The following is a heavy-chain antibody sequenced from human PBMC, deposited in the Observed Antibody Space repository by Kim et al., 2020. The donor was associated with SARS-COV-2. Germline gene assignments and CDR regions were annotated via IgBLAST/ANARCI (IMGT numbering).Heavy chain of an antibody. J-gene: IGHJ1*01. D-gene: IGHD1-26*01. CDR2: ISYDATNK. V-gene: IGHV3-30*18. CDR3: VNRWD. Sequence: GGSLRLSCAASGFTFSYYGMHWVRQAPGKGLDWVAFISYDATNKYYADSVKVRFTISRDNSKNTMSLQMSSLTAEDTAVYYCVNRWDWGQGTLVTVSS. CDR1: GFTFSYYG.